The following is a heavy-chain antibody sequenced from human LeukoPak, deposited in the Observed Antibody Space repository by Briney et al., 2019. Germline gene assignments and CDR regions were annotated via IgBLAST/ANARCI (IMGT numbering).Heavy chain of an antibody. V-gene: IGHV4-59*01. Sequence: PSETLSLTCTVSGGSISSYFWSWIRQPPGKELEWIGFIYYRGSTNYNPSLKSRVTISVDTSKNQFSLKLSSVTAADTAVYYCARGGSTGTNLNWVDPWGQGTLVTVSS. J-gene: IGHJ5*02. D-gene: IGHD1-1*01. CDR2: IYYRGST. CDR3: ARGGSTGTNLNWVDP. CDR1: GGSISSYF.